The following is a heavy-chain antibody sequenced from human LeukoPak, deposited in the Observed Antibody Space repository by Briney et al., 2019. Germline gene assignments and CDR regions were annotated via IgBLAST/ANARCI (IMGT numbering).Heavy chain of an antibody. D-gene: IGHD2-21*01. V-gene: IGHV1-69*13. CDR1: GGTFSSYA. Sequence: SVKVSCKVSGGTFSSYAISWVRQAPGQGLEWMGGIIPIFGTANYAQKFQGRVTITADESTSTAYMELSSLRSEDTAAYYCARSRGIPEYYFDYWGQGTLVTVSS. J-gene: IGHJ4*02. CDR2: IIPIFGTA. CDR3: ARSRGIPEYYFDY.